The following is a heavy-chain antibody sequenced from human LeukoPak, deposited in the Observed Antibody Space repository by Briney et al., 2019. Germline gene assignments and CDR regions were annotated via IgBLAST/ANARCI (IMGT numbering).Heavy chain of an antibody. D-gene: IGHD6-13*01. V-gene: IGHV4-39*01. CDR3: ARRYSSSWYVRYFDY. J-gene: IGHJ4*02. CDR2: IYYSGST. Sequence: SETLSLTCTVSGGSISSSSYYWGWIRQPPGKGLEWIGSIYYSGSTYYSPSLKSRVTISVDTSKNQFSLKLSSVTAADTAVYYCARRYSSSWYVRYFDYWGQGTLVTVSS. CDR1: GGSISSSSYY.